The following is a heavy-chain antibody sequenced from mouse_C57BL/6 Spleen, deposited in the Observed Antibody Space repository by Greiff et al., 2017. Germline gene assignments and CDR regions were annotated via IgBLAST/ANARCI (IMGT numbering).Heavy chain of an antibody. J-gene: IGHJ1*03. D-gene: IGHD1-1*01. Sequence: QVQLQQPGTELVKPGASVKLSCKASGYTFTSYWMHWVKQRPGQGLEWIGNINPSNGGTNYNEKFKSKATLTVDKSSSTAYMQLSSLTSEDSAVYDCARDYGSSSYWYFDVWGTGTTVTVSS. V-gene: IGHV1-53*01. CDR1: GYTFTSYW. CDR2: INPSNGGT. CDR3: ARDYGSSSYWYFDV.